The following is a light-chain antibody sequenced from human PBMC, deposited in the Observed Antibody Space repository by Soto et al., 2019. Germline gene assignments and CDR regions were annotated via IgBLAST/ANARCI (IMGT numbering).Light chain of an antibody. CDR3: YSNACDSTSVV. CDR1: SSDVGSYNL. Sequence: QSALTQPASVSGSPGQSITISCTGTSSDVGSYNLVSWYQQHPGKAPKLMIYEANKRPSGVSDRFSGSKSGNAASLSISGLQPEAEDEYYYYSNACDSTSVVFGGGTKLTVL. V-gene: IGLV2-23*01. J-gene: IGLJ2*01. CDR2: EAN.